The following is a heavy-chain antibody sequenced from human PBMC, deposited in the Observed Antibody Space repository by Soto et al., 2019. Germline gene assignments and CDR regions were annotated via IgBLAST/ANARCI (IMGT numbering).Heavy chain of an antibody. CDR2: IWYDGSNK. CDR3: ARGRYSGYDPRRNWFDP. D-gene: IGHD5-12*01. CDR1: GFTFSSYG. J-gene: IGHJ5*02. Sequence: GGSLRLSCAASGFTFSSYGMHWVRQAPGKGLEWVAVIWYDGSNKYYADSVKGRFTISRDNSKNTLYLQMNSLRAEDTAVYYCARGRYSGYDPRRNWFDPWGQGTLVTVSS. V-gene: IGHV3-33*01.